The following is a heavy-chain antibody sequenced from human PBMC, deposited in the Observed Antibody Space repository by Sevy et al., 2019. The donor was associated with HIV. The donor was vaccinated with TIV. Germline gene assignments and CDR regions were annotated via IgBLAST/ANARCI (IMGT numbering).Heavy chain of an antibody. V-gene: IGHV4-38-2*02. J-gene: IGHJ4*02. Sequence: SETLSLTCTVSGYSISSGYYWGWIRQPPGKGLEWIGSIYHSGSTHYNPSLKSRVTISVDTSKNQFSLKLSSVTAADTAVYYCARVTPNGDYTTWGQGTLVTVSS. CDR3: ARVTPNGDYTT. D-gene: IGHD4-17*01. CDR2: IYHSGST. CDR1: GYSISSGYY.